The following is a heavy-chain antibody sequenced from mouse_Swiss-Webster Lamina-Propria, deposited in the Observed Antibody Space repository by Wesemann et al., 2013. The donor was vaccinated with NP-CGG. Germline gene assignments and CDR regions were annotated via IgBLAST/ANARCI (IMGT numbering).Heavy chain of an antibody. Sequence: QVQLQQPGAELVKPGASVKLSCKASGYTFTSYWMHWVKQRPGQGFEWIGEINPSNGGTNYNEKFKRKATLTVDKSSSTAYMQLSSLTSEDSAVYYCTTPYRFYFDYWGQGTTLTVSS. CDR1: GYTFTSYW. J-gene: IGHJ2*01. D-gene: IGHD2-14*01. CDR3: TTPYRFYFDY. V-gene: IGHV1S81*02. CDR2: INPSNGGT.